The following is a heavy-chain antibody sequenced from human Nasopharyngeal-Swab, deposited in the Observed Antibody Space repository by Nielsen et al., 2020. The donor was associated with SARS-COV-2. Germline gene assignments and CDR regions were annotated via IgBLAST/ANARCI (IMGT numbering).Heavy chain of an antibody. D-gene: IGHD3-16*01. Sequence: GGSLRLSCAASGFTFSSYTIHWVRQAPGKGLEWVAVISYDASDKYYADSVKGRFTLSRDNSKNTVYPQMNSLRAEDTAVYYCARDRPHWGCDYWGQGTLVTVSS. V-gene: IGHV3-30*04. CDR3: ARDRPHWGCDY. CDR2: ISYDASDK. J-gene: IGHJ4*02. CDR1: GFTFSSYT.